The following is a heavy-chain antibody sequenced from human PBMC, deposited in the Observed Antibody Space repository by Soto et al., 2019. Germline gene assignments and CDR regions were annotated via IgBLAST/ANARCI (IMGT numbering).Heavy chain of an antibody. D-gene: IGHD1-20*01. CDR2: INKDGGTT. Sequence: EVQLLESGGGLVQPGESLRLSCAASGFTFSDYFMNWVRQAPGKGLEWVSGINKDGGTTQNADFVRGRFTISRDNSMNTLYLQMNSVRAEDTALYYCAKDLHWYGMDVWGQGTTVTVS. J-gene: IGHJ6*02. CDR1: GFTFSDYF. V-gene: IGHV3-23*01. CDR3: AKDLHWYGMDV.